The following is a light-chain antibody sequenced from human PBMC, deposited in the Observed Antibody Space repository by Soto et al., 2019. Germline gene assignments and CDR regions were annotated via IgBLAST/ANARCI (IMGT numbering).Light chain of an antibody. CDR3: QDPDKLPRA. Sequence: ACQSISRYLNWYQQRPGSVPKLLIYAASTLQSGVPPRFIGCGSGTDITLVCSNLLPEDFVIHFSQDPDKLPRACAPGTKVDIK. CDR1: QSISRY. V-gene: IGKV1-39*01. CDR2: AAS. J-gene: IGKJ1*01.